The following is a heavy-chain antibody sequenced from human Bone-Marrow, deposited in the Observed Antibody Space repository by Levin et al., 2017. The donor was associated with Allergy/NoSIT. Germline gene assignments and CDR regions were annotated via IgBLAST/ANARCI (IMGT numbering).Heavy chain of an antibody. J-gene: IGHJ4*02. V-gene: IGHV2-5*01. CDR1: GFSLSPSGVG. D-gene: IGHD4-23*01. CDR3: AHHYGGNLETPPTNFDY. Sequence: SGPTLVKPTQTLTLTCTFSGFSLSPSGVGVGWIRQPPGKALEWLALIYWNDDKRYSPSLKSRLTITKDTSKNQVVLTMTNMDPVDTATYYCAHHYGGNLETPPTNFDYWGQGTLVTVSS. CDR2: IYWNDDK.